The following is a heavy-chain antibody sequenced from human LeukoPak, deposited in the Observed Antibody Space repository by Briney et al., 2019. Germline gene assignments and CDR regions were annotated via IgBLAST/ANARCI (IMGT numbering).Heavy chain of an antibody. CDR1: GFTFSDYA. CDR2: ISGSGVST. CDR3: AKSVESAVTTNPYFDY. Sequence: GGSLRLSCAASGFTFSDYAMSWVRQALGKGLSWVSVISGSGVSTYNADSVKGQFTISRDNSKNTLYLQINSLRAGDTAVYYCAKSVESAVTTNPYFDYWGQGTLVTVSS. J-gene: IGHJ4*02. D-gene: IGHD4-17*01. V-gene: IGHV3-23*01.